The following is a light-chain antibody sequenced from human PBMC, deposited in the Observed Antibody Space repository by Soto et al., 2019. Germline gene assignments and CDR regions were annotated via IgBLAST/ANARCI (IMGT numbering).Light chain of an antibody. Sequence: DIQLTQSPSFLSASVGDRVTITCRASQGISSYLAWYQQKPGKAPKLLIYAASTLQYGVPSRFSGSGSGTEFTLTISSLQPEDFATYYWQQVNSYPRAFGQGTKVEIK. CDR3: QQVNSYPRA. J-gene: IGKJ1*01. CDR2: AAS. V-gene: IGKV1-9*01. CDR1: QGISSY.